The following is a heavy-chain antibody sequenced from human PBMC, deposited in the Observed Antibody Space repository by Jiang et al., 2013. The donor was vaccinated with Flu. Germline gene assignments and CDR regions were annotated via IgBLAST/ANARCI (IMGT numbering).Heavy chain of an antibody. CDR3: ARTGDRVMVRGVIIAEVIDY. CDR2: IYYSGST. D-gene: IGHD3-10*01. J-gene: IGHJ4*02. V-gene: IGHV4-39*01. CDR1: GGSISSSSYY. Sequence: PGLVKPSETLSLTCTVSGGSISSSSYYWGWIRQPPGKGLEWIGSIYYSGSTYYNPSLKSRVTISVDTSKNQFSLKLSSVTAADTAVYYCARTGDRVMVRGVIIAEVIDYWGQGTLVTVSS.